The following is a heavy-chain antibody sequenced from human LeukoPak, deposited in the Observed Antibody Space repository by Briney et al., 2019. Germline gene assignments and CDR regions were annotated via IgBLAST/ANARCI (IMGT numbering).Heavy chain of an antibody. J-gene: IGHJ4*02. V-gene: IGHV1-18*01. CDR2: ISAYNGNT. CDR3: ARSLDYVWGSYRYYDY. Sequence: ASVKVSCKASGYTFTSYGISWVRQAPGQGLEWMGWISAYNGNTNYAQKLQGRVTMTTDTSTSTAYMELRSLRSGDTAVYYCARSLDYVWGSYRYYDYWGQGTLVTVSS. D-gene: IGHD3-16*02. CDR1: GYTFTSYG.